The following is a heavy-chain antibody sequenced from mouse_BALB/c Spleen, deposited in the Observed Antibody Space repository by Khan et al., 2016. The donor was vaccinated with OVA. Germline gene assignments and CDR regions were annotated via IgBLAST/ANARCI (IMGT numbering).Heavy chain of an antibody. V-gene: IGHV2-6-1*01. D-gene: IGHD2-10*01. J-gene: IGHJ4*01. Sequence: VQLQESGPGLVAPSQSLSITCTISGFSLTNYGVHWVRQPPGKGLEWLVVIWSDGSTTYNSALKSRQTISKDNSKSQVFLKMNSLQTDDTAMYFCARQPYYHYNVMDYWGQGTSVTVSS. CDR2: IWSDGST. CDR1: GFSLTNYG. CDR3: ARQPYYHYNVMDY.